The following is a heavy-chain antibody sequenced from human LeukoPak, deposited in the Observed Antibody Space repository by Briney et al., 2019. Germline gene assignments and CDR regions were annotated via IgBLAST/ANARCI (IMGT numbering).Heavy chain of an antibody. Sequence: SETLSLTCAVYGGSFSGYYWSWLRQPPGKGLEWIGEINHSGSTNYNPSLKSRVTISVDTSNNQFSLKLSSVTAADTAVYYCARVSGRWLQTRYYFDYWGQGTLVTVSS. CDR1: GGSFSGYY. CDR2: INHSGST. J-gene: IGHJ4*02. D-gene: IGHD5-24*01. CDR3: ARVSGRWLQTRYYFDY. V-gene: IGHV4-34*01.